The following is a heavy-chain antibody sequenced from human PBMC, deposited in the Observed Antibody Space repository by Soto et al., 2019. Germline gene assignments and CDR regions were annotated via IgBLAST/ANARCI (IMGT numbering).Heavy chain of an antibody. CDR2: ISSNGGST. J-gene: IGHJ3*02. D-gene: IGHD2-8*01. CDR3: VKDRRYCTNGVCPRNDAFDI. CDR1: GFTFSSYA. Sequence: GGSLRPSCSASGFTFSSYAMHWVRQAPGKGLEYVSAISSNGGSTYYADSVKGRFTISRDNSKNTLYLQMSSLRAEDTAVYYCVKDRRYCTNGVCPRNDAFDIWGQGTMVTVSS. V-gene: IGHV3-64D*08.